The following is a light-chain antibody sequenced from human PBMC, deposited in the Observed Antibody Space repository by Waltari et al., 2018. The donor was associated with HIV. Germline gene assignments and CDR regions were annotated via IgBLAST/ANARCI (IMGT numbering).Light chain of an antibody. V-gene: IGKV1-5*03. CDR3: QQYNDGST. Sequence: DIQMSQFPSTLSASIGDRVTTTCRASQSIRSYSAWYQQKPGKAPKVLIYKASHLSFGVPSRFSGSGSGTEFTLTINSLQPDDFATYHCQQYNDGSTFGQGTKLEI. J-gene: IGKJ2*01. CDR1: QSIRSY. CDR2: KAS.